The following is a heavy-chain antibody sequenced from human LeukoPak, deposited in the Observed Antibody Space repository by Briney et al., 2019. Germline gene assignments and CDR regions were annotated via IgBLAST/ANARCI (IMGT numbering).Heavy chain of an antibody. CDR1: GFTFSSYG. D-gene: IGHD7-27*01. V-gene: IGHV3-7*01. Sequence: GGSLRLSCAASGFTFSSYGMSWVRQAPGKGRGWVANIKQDGSEKYYVDSVKGRFTISRDNAKNSLYLQMNSLRAEDTAVYYCARDQLGKPYYYYMDVWGKGTTVTVS. J-gene: IGHJ6*03. CDR3: ARDQLGKPYYYYMDV. CDR2: IKQDGSEK.